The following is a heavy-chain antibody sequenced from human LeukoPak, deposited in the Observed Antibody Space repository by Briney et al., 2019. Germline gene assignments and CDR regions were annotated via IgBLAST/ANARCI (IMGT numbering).Heavy chain of an antibody. CDR2: ISGSGDNI. D-gene: IGHD6-13*01. V-gene: IGHV3-23*01. CDR3: AKAQQLVQYYYYGMDV. J-gene: IGHJ6*02. CDR1: GFTFSSYA. Sequence: GGSLRLSCAASGFTFSSYAMSWVRQAPGKGLEWVSAISGSGDNIYYADSVKGRFTFSRDNSKNTLHLQMNSLRAEDTAVYYCAKAQQLVQYYYYGMDVWGQGTTVTVSS.